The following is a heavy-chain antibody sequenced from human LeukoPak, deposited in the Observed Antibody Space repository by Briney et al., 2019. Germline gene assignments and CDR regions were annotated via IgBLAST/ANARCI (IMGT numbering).Heavy chain of an antibody. CDR3: ATLDYYDSRGAFAY. D-gene: IGHD3-22*01. J-gene: IGHJ4*02. Sequence: GESLKISCKGSGYSLTNYWIAWVRQMSGKGLEWMGIIYPSDSDTKYSPSSRGQIVISADKSISTAYLQWSSLTASDTAMYYCATLDYYDSRGAFAYWGQGTLVTVSS. CDR2: IYPSDSDT. V-gene: IGHV5-51*01. CDR1: GYSLTNYW.